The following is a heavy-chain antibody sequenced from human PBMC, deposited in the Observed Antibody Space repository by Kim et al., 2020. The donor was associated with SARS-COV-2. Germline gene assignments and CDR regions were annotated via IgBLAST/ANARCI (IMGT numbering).Heavy chain of an antibody. CDR3: AGDFRGVIYHGGGHYFDY. Sequence: ASVKVSCKASGYTFTSYGISWVRQAPGQGLEWMGWISAYNDNTDYTQKLQGRVTMTTDTSTSTAYMELRSLRSDDTAVYYCAGDFRGVIYHGGGHYFDYWGQGTLVTVSS. D-gene: IGHD3-10*01. V-gene: IGHV1-18*01. CDR1: GYTFTSYG. J-gene: IGHJ4*02. CDR2: ISAYNDNT.